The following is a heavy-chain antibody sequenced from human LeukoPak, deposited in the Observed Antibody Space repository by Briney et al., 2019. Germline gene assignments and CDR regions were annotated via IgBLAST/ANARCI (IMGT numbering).Heavy chain of an antibody. V-gene: IGHV1-8*01. CDR3: ARNLAKTGDFDY. Sequence: ASVKVSCKTSVYTFTSYDINWVRQAPGQGLEWMGWMNPNSGNTGYAQKFQGRVTMTRNTSISTAYMELSSLRSEDTAVYYCARNLAKTGDFDYWGQGTLVAVSS. CDR1: VYTFTSYD. D-gene: IGHD3-16*01. J-gene: IGHJ4*02. CDR2: MNPNSGNT.